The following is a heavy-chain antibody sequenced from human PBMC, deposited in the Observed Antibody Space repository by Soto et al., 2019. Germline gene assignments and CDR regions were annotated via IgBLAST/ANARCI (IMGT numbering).Heavy chain of an antibody. J-gene: IGHJ6*02. CDR2: INPNSGGT. V-gene: IGHV1-2*02. D-gene: IGHD2-15*01. CDR1: GCTFTGYY. CDR3: ARGIPLHYFVVVVAAAQDYYYGMDV. Sequence: ASVKVSCKASGCTFTGYYMHWVRQAPGQGLEWMGWINPNSGGTNYAQKFQGRVTMTRDTSISTAYMELSRLRSDDTAVYYCARGIPLHYFVVVVAAAQDYYYGMDVWGQGTTVTVSS.